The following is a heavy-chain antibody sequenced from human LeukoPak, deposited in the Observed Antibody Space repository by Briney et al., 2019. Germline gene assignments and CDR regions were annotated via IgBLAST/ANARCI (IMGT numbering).Heavy chain of an antibody. CDR3: AKDLSWWELPT. V-gene: IGHV3-53*05. D-gene: IGHD1-26*01. Sequence: PGGSLRLSCAASGFTVSNNYMSWVRQAPGKGLEWVSVIYSGGSTYYADSVKGRFTISRDNSKNTLYLQMNSLRAEDTAVYYCAKDLSWWELPTWGQGTLVTVSS. CDR1: GFTVSNNY. CDR2: IYSGGST. J-gene: IGHJ4*02.